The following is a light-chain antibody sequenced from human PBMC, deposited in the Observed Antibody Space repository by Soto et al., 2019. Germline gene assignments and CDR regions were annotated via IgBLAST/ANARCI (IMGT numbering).Light chain of an antibody. CDR2: AAS. Sequence: DIQMTQSPSTLPASVGDRATITCRASQGIFSWLAWYPQTQGKAPKLXIYAASSLQSGVPSMFSGSGAGTDCTLTISSLQPEDFATDYCQQANSFPITFGQGTRLEIK. CDR1: QGIFSW. V-gene: IGKV1-12*01. J-gene: IGKJ5*01. CDR3: QQANSFPIT.